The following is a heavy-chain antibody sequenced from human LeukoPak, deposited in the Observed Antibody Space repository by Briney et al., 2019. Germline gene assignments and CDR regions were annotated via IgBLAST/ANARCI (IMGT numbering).Heavy chain of an antibody. Sequence: SETLSLTCVVYVGSFSDYYWTWIRQPPGKGLEWIGEINHSGRTNYNPSLKSRVTMSVDKSKNQFSLRLSSVTAADTAMYFCVRDRNSNLRLGFWGQGALVTVSS. J-gene: IGHJ4*02. D-gene: IGHD5-12*01. CDR3: VRDRNSNLRLGF. CDR2: INHSGRT. CDR1: VGSFSDYY. V-gene: IGHV4-34*01.